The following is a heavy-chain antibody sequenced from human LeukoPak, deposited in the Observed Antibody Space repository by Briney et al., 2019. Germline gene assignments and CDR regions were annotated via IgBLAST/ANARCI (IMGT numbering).Heavy chain of an antibody. CDR2: MNPNSGNT. CDR1: GYTFTSYD. D-gene: IGHD6-13*01. J-gene: IGHJ4*02. CDR3: ATRAAAAEEFDY. V-gene: IGHV1-8*03. Sequence: ASVKVSCKASGYTFTSYDINWVRQATGQGLEWMGWMNPNSGNTGYAQKFQGRVTITRNTSISTAYMELSSLGSEDTAVYYCATRAAAAEEFDYWGQGTLVTVSS.